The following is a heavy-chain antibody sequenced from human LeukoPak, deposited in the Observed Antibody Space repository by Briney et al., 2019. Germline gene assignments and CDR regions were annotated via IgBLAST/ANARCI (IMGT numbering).Heavy chain of an antibody. CDR2: IYYNGNT. D-gene: IGHD1-7*01. V-gene: IGHV4-61*05. CDR3: ARIITGTTYFDY. J-gene: IGHJ4*02. Sequence: SETLSLTCSVSGGSISSNNYYWGWIRQPPGKGLEWIGYIYYNGNTNYSPSLKSRVTMSVDTSKNLFSLKVSSVTAADTAVYYCARIITGTTYFDYWGQGTLVTVSS. CDR1: GGSISSNNYY.